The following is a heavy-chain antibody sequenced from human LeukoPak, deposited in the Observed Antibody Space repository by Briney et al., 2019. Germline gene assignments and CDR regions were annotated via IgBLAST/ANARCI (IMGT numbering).Heavy chain of an antibody. J-gene: IGHJ4*02. CDR1: GGAISSSSYY. CDR3: ARHGRYLSWLDFFDY. D-gene: IGHD6-19*01. CDR2: MYPSGST. V-gene: IGHV4-39*01. Sequence: PSETLSLTCTVSGGAISSSSYYWGWIRRPPGKGLEWIGSMYPSGSTYYNPSLKIRVTISVDTSKNQFSLKLNSVTAADTAVYYCARHGRYLSWLDFFDYWGQGTLVTVSS.